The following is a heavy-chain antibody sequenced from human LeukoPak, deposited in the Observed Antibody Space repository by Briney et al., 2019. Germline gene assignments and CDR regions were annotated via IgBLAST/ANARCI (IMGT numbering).Heavy chain of an antibody. Sequence: GGSLRLSCAASGFTFSSYGMDWVRQAPGKGPEWVSYISSTSTTKSYADSVKGRFTISRDNAKNSLYLQMNSLRAEDTAVYYCAGGGAARPDYWGQGTVVTVSS. CDR3: AGGGAARPDY. J-gene: IGHJ4*02. CDR1: GFTFSSYG. V-gene: IGHV3-48*01. D-gene: IGHD6-6*01. CDR2: ISSTSTTK.